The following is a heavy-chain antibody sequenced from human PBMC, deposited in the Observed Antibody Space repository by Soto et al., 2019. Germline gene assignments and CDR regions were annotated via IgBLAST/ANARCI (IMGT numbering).Heavy chain of an antibody. Sequence: GGSLRLSCAASGFTFSSYAMHWVRQAPGKGLEWVAVISYDGSNKYYADSVKGRFTISRDNSKNTLYLQMNSLRAEDTAVYYCASALPPRFRGGSWSDLDYWGQGTLVTVSS. CDR3: ASALPPRFRGGSWSDLDY. CDR1: GFTFSSYA. J-gene: IGHJ4*02. CDR2: ISYDGSNK. V-gene: IGHV3-30-3*01. D-gene: IGHD6-13*01.